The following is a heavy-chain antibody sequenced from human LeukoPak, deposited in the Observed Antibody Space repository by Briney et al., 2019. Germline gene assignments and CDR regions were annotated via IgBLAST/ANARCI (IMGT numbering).Heavy chain of an antibody. V-gene: IGHV3-23*01. J-gene: IGHJ4*02. CDR1: GFTFSSYA. CDR2: ISGSGGST. D-gene: IGHD1-1*01. Sequence: GGSLRLSCAASGFTFSSYAMSWVRQAPGKGLDWVSAISGSGGSTYYADSVKGRFTISRDNSKNTLYLQMNSLRAEDTAVYYCAALSTGTTLRYWGQGTLVTVSS. CDR3: AALSTGTTLRY.